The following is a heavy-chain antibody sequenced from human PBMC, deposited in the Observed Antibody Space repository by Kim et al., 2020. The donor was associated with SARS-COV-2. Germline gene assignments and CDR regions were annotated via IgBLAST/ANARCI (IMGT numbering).Heavy chain of an antibody. J-gene: IGHJ4*02. Sequence: GGSLRLSCAASGFTFSSYAMSWVRQAPGKGLEWVSAISGSGGSTYYADSVKGRFTISRDNSKNTLYLQMNSLRAEDTAVYYCAKERGSGYSSSWDNIFWGQGTLVTVSS. CDR3: AKERGSGYSSSWDNIF. D-gene: IGHD6-13*01. CDR1: GFTFSSYA. V-gene: IGHV3-23*01. CDR2: ISGSGGST.